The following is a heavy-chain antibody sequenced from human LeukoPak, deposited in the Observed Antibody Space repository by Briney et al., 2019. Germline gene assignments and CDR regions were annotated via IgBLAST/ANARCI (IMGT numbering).Heavy chain of an antibody. CDR1: GYTFTSYG. D-gene: IGHD5-18*01. Sequence: ASVKVSCKASGYTFTSYGISWVRQAPGQGLEWMGWISAYNGNTNYAQKLQGRVTMTTDTSTSTAYMELRSLRSDDTAVYYCARDLSYSYGPNWFDPWGQGTLVTVSP. CDR3: ARDLSYSYGPNWFDP. J-gene: IGHJ5*02. V-gene: IGHV1-18*01. CDR2: ISAYNGNT.